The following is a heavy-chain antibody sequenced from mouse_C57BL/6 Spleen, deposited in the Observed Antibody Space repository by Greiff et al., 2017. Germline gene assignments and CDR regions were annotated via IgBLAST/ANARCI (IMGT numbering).Heavy chain of an antibody. Sequence: VQLQESGAELVRPGASVTLSCKASGYTFTDYEMHWVKQTPVHGLEWIGAIDPETGGTAYNQKFKGKAILTADKSSSTAYMELRSLTSEDSAVYYCTLIYYYGSPWFAYWGQGTLVTVSA. D-gene: IGHD1-1*01. CDR3: TLIYYYGSPWFAY. CDR2: IDPETGGT. V-gene: IGHV1-15*01. CDR1: GYTFTDYE. J-gene: IGHJ3*01.